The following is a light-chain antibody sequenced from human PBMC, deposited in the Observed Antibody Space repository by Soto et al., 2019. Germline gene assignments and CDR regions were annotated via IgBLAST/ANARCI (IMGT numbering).Light chain of an antibody. CDR1: QSVSSSY. Sequence: EIVLTQSPGTLSLSPGERATLSCRASQSVSSSYFAWYQQKPGQAPRLLIYGASNRATDIPDRFSGSGSGTDVPLPISRLEPEDFAVYYCQQYSNSPPYTFGQGTKLEIK. J-gene: IGKJ2*01. V-gene: IGKV3-20*01. CDR2: GAS. CDR3: QQYSNSPPYT.